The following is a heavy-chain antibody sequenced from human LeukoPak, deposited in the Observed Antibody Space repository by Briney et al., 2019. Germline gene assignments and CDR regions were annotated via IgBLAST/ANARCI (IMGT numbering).Heavy chain of an antibody. V-gene: IGHV3-21*01. CDR1: GFTFSDYT. J-gene: IGHJ3*02. CDR3: ARDESGDNDAFDI. Sequence: PGGSLRLSCAASGFTFSDYTMNWVRLAPGKGLEWVSSISGCSNYIYYVDSVKGRFTISRGNAKNSLYLQMNSLRVEDTAVYYCARDESGDNDAFDIWGQGTVVTVSS. D-gene: IGHD2-21*01. CDR2: ISGCSNYI.